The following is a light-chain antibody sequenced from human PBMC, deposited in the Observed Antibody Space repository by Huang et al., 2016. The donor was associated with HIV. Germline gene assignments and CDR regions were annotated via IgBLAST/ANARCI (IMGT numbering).Light chain of an antibody. J-gene: IGKJ4*01. V-gene: IGKV1-39*01. CDR2: AAS. Sequence: DIQMTQSPSSLSASVGDRVTITCRASQSISSYLNWYQQKPGKAPKLLIYAASSLQSGFPSRFSGSGSGTDFTLTISSLQPEDFATYYWQQSYSTPLTFGGGTKVEIK. CDR1: QSISSY. CDR3: QQSYSTPLT.